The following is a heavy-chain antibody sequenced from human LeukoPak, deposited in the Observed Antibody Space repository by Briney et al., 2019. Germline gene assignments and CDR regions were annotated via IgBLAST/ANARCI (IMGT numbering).Heavy chain of an antibody. Sequence: GGSLRLSCAASGFTFSSYVVNWVRQAPGKGLECVSDISGSGGSTYYADSVKGRFTISRDNSKNTLYLQMSSLRAEDTAVYYCAKDRGRYYDSSGYYWGYYFDSWGQGILVTVST. D-gene: IGHD3-22*01. J-gene: IGHJ4*02. CDR1: GFTFSSYV. CDR2: ISGSGGST. CDR3: AKDRGRYYDSSGYYWGYYFDS. V-gene: IGHV3-23*01.